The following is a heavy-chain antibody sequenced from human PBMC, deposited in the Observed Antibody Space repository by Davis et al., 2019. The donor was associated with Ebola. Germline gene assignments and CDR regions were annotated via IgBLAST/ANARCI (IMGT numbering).Heavy chain of an antibody. CDR2: IRSTSGTI. D-gene: IGHD4-17*01. V-gene: IGHV3-48*02. CDR3: SRGGAVKFDY. Sequence: GESLKISCAASGFTFSAYWMSWVRQAPGKGLEWIAYIRSTSGTIYYADSVEGRFTISRDNTKNSLYLQMNSLRDEDTALYYCSRGGAVKFDYWGQGTLVTVSS. CDR1: GFTFSAYW. J-gene: IGHJ4*02.